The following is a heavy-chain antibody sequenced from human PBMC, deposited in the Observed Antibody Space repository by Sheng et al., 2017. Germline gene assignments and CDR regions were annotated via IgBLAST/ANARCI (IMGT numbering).Heavy chain of an antibody. D-gene: IGHD4-17*01. J-gene: IGHJ2*01. CDR2: IVVGSGNT. CDR1: GFTFTSSA. CDR3: AADSDTVTGASNWYFDL. V-gene: IGHV1-58*02. Sequence: QMQLVQSGPEVKKPGTSVKVSCKASGFTFTSSAMQWVRQARGQRLEWIGWIVVGSGNTNYAQKFQERVTITRDMSTSTAYMELSSLRSEDTAVYYCAADSDTVTGASNWYFDLWGRGTLVTVSS.